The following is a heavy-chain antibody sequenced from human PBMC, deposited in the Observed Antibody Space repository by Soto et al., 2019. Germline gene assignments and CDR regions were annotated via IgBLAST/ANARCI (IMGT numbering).Heavy chain of an antibody. J-gene: IGHJ6*02. CDR3: ARSIAARPYYYGMDV. Sequence: QVQLVQSGPEVKKPGSWVKVSCKASGGTFSSYAISRVRQAPGQGLEWLGGIIPIFGTANYAQKFQGRVTITADESTSTAYMELSSLRSEDTAVYYCARSIAARPYYYGMDVWGQGTTVTVSS. CDR1: GGTFSSYA. D-gene: IGHD6-6*01. CDR2: IIPIFGTA. V-gene: IGHV1-69*01.